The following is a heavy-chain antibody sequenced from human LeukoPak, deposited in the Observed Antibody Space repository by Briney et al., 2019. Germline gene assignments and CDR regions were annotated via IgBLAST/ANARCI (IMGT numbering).Heavy chain of an antibody. CDR1: GFMFSSYA. CDR3: ARDSNYGMDV. V-gene: IGHV3-74*01. D-gene: IGHD2/OR15-2a*01. CDR2: INTDGSST. Sequence: GGSLRLSCAASGFMFSSYAMSWVRQAPGKGLVWVSHINTDGSSTTYADSVKGRFTISRDNAKSTLYLLMNSLRAEDTAVYYCARDSNYGMDVWGQGTTVTVSS. J-gene: IGHJ6*02.